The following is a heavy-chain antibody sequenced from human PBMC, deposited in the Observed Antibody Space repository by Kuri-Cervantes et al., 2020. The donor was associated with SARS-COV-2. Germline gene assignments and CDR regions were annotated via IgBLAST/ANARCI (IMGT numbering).Heavy chain of an antibody. J-gene: IGHJ4*02. CDR2: IQEGGSYK. Sequence: GESLKISCAASSFTFSNYAMHWVRQAPGRGLEWVASIQEGGSYKHYADSVKGRFTISRDNSKNTLFLQMNSLRTEDTAVYYCAKDGGSGSYYNYYFDFWGQGTLVTVSS. CDR3: AKDGGSGSYYNYYFDF. CDR1: SFTFSNYA. D-gene: IGHD3-10*01. V-gene: IGHV3-30*02.